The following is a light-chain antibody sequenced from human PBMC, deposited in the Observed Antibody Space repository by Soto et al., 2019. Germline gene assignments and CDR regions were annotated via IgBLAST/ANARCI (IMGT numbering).Light chain of an antibody. CDR3: QQSSNWPEWT. J-gene: IGKJ1*01. Sequence: EIVVTQSPSTMSLSPGERATLSCRASQSVSSYLAWYQQQPGQAPRLLIYDASNRATGIPTRFSGSGSGTDFTRTISSLEPEDFAVYYCQQSSNWPEWTFGQGTKVEIK. CDR2: DAS. V-gene: IGKV3-11*01. CDR1: QSVSSY.